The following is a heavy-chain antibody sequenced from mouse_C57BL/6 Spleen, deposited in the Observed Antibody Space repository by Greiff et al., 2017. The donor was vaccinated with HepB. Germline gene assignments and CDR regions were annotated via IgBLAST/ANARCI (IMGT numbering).Heavy chain of an antibody. CDR3: ARYGTRVDY. D-gene: IGHD1-1*01. CDR2: IDPSDSYT. CDR1: GYTFTSYW. V-gene: IGHV1-59*01. Sequence: QVQLQQSGAELVRPGTSVKLSCKASGYTFTSYWMHWVKQRPGQGLEWIGVIDPSDSYTNYNQKFKGKATLTVDTSSSTAYMQLSSLTSEDSAVYYCARYGTRVDYWGQGTTLTVSS. J-gene: IGHJ2*01.